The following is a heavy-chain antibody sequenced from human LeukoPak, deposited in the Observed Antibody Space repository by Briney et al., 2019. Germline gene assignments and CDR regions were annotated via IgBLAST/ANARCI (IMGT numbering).Heavy chain of an antibody. CDR1: GFTFSSYA. CDR2: ISYDGSNK. V-gene: IGHV3-30-3*01. D-gene: IGHD6-13*01. CDR3: ASKREAGPFDY. Sequence: GGSLRLSCAASGFTFSSYAMHWVRQAPGKGLEWVAVISYDGSNKYYADSVKGRFTISRDNSKNTLYLQMNSLRAEDTAVYYCASKREAGPFDYWGQGTLVTVSS. J-gene: IGHJ4*02.